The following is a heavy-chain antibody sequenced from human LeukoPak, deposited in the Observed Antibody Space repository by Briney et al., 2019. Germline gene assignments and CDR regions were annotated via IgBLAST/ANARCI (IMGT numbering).Heavy chain of an antibody. CDR3: ARDRATVTDGVWFDP. CDR2: LNPNSGGT. D-gene: IGHD4-17*01. CDR1: GYTFTGSY. J-gene: IGHJ5*02. Sequence: ASLKVSCKASGYTFTGSYMHWVRQTPGQGLEWMAWLNPNSGGTNYAQKFQGRVTMTRDTSISTAYMELSRLRSDDTAVYYCARDRATVTDGVWFDPWGQGTLVTVSS. V-gene: IGHV1-2*02.